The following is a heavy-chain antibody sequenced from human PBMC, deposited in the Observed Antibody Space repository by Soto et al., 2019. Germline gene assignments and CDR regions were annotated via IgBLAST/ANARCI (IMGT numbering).Heavy chain of an antibody. CDR2: ISSNGGST. V-gene: IGHV3-64D*06. J-gene: IGHJ6*02. Sequence: EVQLVESGGGLVQPGGSLRLSCSASGFTFSSYAMHWVRQAPGKGLEYVSAISSNGGSTYYADSVKGRFTISRDNSKNTLYLQMSSLRAEDTAVYYCVKDQGNDYGDYYYYGMDVWGQGTTVTVSS. D-gene: IGHD4-17*01. CDR3: VKDQGNDYGDYYYYGMDV. CDR1: GFTFSSYA.